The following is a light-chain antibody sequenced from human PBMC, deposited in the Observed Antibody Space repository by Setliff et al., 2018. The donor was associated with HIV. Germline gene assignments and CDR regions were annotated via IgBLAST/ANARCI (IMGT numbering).Light chain of an antibody. CDR1: SSDVGNYNL. Sequence: QSALTQPASVSGSPGQSITISCTGTSSDVGNYNLVSWYQQHPGTAPKLIIFEVRNRPSGVSSRFSGSKSGNMASLTIFGLQGDDEADYYCCSYAGSGTNVFGTGTKVTVL. J-gene: IGLJ1*01. V-gene: IGLV2-23*02. CDR2: EVR. CDR3: CSYAGSGTNV.